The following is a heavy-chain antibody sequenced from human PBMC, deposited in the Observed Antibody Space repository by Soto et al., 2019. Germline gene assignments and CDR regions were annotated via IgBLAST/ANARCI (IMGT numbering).Heavy chain of an antibody. CDR1: GGSFSGHY. V-gene: IGHV4-34*01. CDR2: INHGGST. D-gene: IGHD2-2*01. CDR3: ARGVSLAVVLQTDAPDKDYWDS. Sequence: PSETLSISCAVYGGSFSGHYWTWIRQPPGKGLEWIGEINHGGSTNYNPPLKSRVTLSVDTSKNQFSLKLNSVTAADTAIYYCARGVSLAVVLQTDAPDKDYWDSWSQGTPVTLS. J-gene: IGHJ1*01.